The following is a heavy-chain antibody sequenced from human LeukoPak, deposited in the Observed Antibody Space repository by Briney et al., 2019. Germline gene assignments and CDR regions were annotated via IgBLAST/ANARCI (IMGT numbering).Heavy chain of an antibody. Sequence: PGGSLRLSCAASGFTFSNSVVSWVRQAPGKGLEWVSSFSGSDENTHHADSVKGRFTISRDSAKNSLFLQMNGLRAEDTAVYYCARAGIAAAGTRIGYYYDMDVWGQGTTVTVSS. D-gene: IGHD6-13*01. CDR3: ARAGIAAAGTRIGYYYDMDV. CDR2: FSGSDENT. V-gene: IGHV3-23*01. J-gene: IGHJ6*02. CDR1: GFTFSNSV.